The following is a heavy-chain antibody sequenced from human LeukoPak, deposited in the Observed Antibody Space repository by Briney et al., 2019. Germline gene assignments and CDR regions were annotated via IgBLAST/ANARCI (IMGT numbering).Heavy chain of an antibody. CDR1: GGTFSSYA. CDR3: ARVGYCSSTSCHYFDY. J-gene: IGHJ4*02. V-gene: IGHV1-69*06. CDR2: IIPIFGTA. Sequence: SVKVSCKASGGTFSSYAISWVRQAPGQELEWMGGIIPIFGTANYAQKFQGRVTITADKSTSTAYMELSSLRSEDTAVYYCARVGYCSSTSCHYFDYWGQGTLVTVSS. D-gene: IGHD2-2*01.